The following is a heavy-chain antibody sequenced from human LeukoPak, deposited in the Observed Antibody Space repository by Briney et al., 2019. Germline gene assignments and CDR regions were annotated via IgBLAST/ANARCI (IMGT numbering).Heavy chain of an antibody. CDR1: GYSFTTYW. CDR2: IYPGDSDT. V-gene: IGHV5-51*01. J-gene: IGHJ4*02. D-gene: IGHD2-15*01. Sequence: GESLKISCKGSGYSFTTYWIGWVRQMPGKGLEWMGIIYPGDSDTRYSPSFQGQVTISADKSISTAYLQWSSLRASDTAMYYCARARYCSGGSCYAEYWGQGTLVTVSS. CDR3: ARARYCSGGSCYAEY.